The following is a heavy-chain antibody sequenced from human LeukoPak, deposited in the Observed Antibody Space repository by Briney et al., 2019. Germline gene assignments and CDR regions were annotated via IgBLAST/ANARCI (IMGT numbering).Heavy chain of an antibody. CDR3: AREDLTGSYRFIDY. Sequence: PSETLLLTCTVSSDSISSNNYYWGWIRQPPGKGLEWIGSIYYSGNTYYNPSLKSRVTISVDTSKNQFSLKLSSVTAADTAVYYCAREDLTGSYRFIDYWGQGTLVTVSS. CDR2: IYYSGNT. V-gene: IGHV4-39*07. CDR1: SDSISSNNYY. J-gene: IGHJ4*02. D-gene: IGHD1-26*01.